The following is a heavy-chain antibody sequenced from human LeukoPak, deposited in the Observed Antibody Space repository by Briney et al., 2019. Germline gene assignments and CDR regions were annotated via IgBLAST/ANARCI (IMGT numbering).Heavy chain of an antibody. D-gene: IGHD6-13*01. CDR2: ISSGSSTR. Sequence: GGSLRLSCAASGFTFSSYEMNWVRQAPGKGLEWVSYISSGSSTRYYADSVKGRFTISRDNAKNSLYLQMNSLRAEDTAVYYCARVSSSWYPFDYWGQGTLVTVSS. CDR1: GFTFSSYE. CDR3: ARVSSSWYPFDY. J-gene: IGHJ4*02. V-gene: IGHV3-48*03.